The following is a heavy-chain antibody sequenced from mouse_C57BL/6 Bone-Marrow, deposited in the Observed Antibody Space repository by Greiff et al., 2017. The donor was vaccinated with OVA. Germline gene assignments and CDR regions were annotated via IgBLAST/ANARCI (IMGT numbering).Heavy chain of an antibody. Sequence: VKLQESGAELVKPGASVKLSCKASGYTFTEYTIHWVKQRSGQGLEWIGWFYPGSGSIKYNEKFKDKATLTADKSSSTVYMELSRLTSEDSAVYFCARHGEDLYDGYFWFAYWGQGTLVTVSA. CDR3: ARHGEDLYDGYFWFAY. J-gene: IGHJ3*01. CDR2: FYPGSGSI. D-gene: IGHD2-3*01. CDR1: GYTFTEYT. V-gene: IGHV1-62-2*01.